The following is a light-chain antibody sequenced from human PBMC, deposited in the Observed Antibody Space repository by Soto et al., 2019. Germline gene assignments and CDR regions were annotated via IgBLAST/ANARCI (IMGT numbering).Light chain of an antibody. V-gene: IGKV1-5*01. Sequence: DIQLTQAPSFLSASIGDRVTIAFRASQSLNSLLAWYQQKPGRAPKLLIYDASTLESGVPSRFSGSGSGTEFTLTISSLQPDDFATYYCQHYNGFSWTFGQGTKVDIK. CDR3: QHYNGFSWT. CDR2: DAS. CDR1: QSLNSL. J-gene: IGKJ1*01.